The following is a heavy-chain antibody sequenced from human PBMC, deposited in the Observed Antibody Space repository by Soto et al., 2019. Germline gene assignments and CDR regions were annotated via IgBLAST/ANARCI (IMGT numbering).Heavy chain of an antibody. J-gene: IGHJ2*01. Sequence: QVQLVESGGGVVQPGRSLRLACAASGFTFSSYAMHWVRQAPGKGLEWVAVISYAGSNKYYADSVKGRFTISRDKSKNTLYLQMNSLRAEDTAVYYCARDPLWGTAMVLWYFDLWGRGTLVTVSS. CDR2: ISYAGSNK. CDR3: ARDPLWGTAMVLWYFDL. D-gene: IGHD5-18*01. CDR1: GFTFSSYA. V-gene: IGHV3-30-3*01.